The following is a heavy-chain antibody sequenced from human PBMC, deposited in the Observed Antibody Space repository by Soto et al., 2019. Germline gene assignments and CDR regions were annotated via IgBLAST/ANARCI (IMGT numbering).Heavy chain of an antibody. CDR2: ISGSGGST. J-gene: IGHJ6*02. CDR1: GFTFSSYA. V-gene: IGHV3-23*01. CDR3: AKPEELGLWLDYYYGMDV. Sequence: GGSLRLPCAASGFTFSSYAMSWVRQAPGKGLEWVSAISGSGGSTYYADSVKGRFTISRDNSKNTLYLQMNSLRAEDTAVYYCAKPEELGLWLDYYYGMDVWGQGTTVTVSS. D-gene: IGHD5-18*01.